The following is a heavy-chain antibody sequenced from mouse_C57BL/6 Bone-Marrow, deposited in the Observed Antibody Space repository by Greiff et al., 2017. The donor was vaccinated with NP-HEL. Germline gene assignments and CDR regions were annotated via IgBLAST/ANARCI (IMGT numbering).Heavy chain of an antibody. Sequence: EVQRVESGAELVKPGASVKLSCTASGFNIKDYYMHWVKQRTEQGLEWIGRIDPEDGETKYAPKFQGKATITADTSSNTAYLQLSSLTSEDTAVYYCARGITTVVADWYFDVWGTGTTVTVSS. CDR1: GFNIKDYY. CDR3: ARGITTVVADWYFDV. D-gene: IGHD1-1*01. J-gene: IGHJ1*03. V-gene: IGHV14-2*01. CDR2: IDPEDGET.